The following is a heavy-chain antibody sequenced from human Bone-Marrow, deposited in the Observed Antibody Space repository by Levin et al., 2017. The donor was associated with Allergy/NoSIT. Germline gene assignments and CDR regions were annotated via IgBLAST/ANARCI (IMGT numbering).Heavy chain of an antibody. Sequence: GGSLRLSCKAFGYTFTDSYLHWMRQAPGQGLEWMGWFNPNSGGSNYAQKFRGRVTMTSDTSISTAYLELSGLTSDDTAEYFCARDTIILVRGLPHYFDLWGHGTLVTVSS. CDR3: ARDTIILVRGLPHYFDL. J-gene: IGHJ4*01. V-gene: IGHV1-2*02. D-gene: IGHD3-10*01. CDR1: GYTFTDSY. CDR2: FNPNSGGS.